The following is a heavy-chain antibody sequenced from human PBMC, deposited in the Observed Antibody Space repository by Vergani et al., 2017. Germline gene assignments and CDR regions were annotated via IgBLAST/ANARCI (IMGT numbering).Heavy chain of an antibody. CDR1: GFALNRHA. CDR2: ISSSSSYI. J-gene: IGHJ4*02. V-gene: IGHV3-21*01. Sequence: VQLVESGGGVVQPGTSLRLSCVVSGFALNRHAMYWVRQAPGKGLEWVSSISSSSSYIYYADSVKGRFTISRDNAKNSLYLQMNSLRAEDTAVYYCARDRGSAFDYWGQGTLVTVSS. CDR3: ARDRGSAFDY.